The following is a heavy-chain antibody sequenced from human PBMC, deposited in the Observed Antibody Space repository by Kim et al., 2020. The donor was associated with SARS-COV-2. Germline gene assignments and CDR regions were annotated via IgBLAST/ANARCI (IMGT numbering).Heavy chain of an antibody. D-gene: IGHD4-17*01. Sequence: EAHKVQGRVTMTTDTSTNTAYMELWSLRSDDTAMYYCARGAYGDVSFDYWGQGTLVTVSS. CDR3: ARGAYGDVSFDY. J-gene: IGHJ4*02. V-gene: IGHV1-18*01.